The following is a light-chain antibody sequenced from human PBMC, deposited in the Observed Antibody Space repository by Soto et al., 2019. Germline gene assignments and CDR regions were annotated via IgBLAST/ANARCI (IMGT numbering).Light chain of an antibody. CDR1: QSISSW. V-gene: IGKV1-5*03. J-gene: IGKJ1*01. CDR2: KAS. CDR3: HQYDSSPWT. Sequence: DIQMTPSPSTLSASVGDRVTITCRASQSISSWLAWYQQKPGKAPKVLIQKASRLESGVPSSFSGSGSGTEFPLTISSLQPDDFATYYCHQYDSSPWTFGQGTTVEIK.